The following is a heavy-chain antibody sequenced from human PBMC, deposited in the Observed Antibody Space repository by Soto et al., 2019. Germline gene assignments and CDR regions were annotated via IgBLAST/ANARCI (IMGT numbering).Heavy chain of an antibody. CDR3: ARGGSASPNGMDA. J-gene: IGHJ6*02. V-gene: IGHV3-74*01. CDR2: ISRHDGSST. CDR1: GFTFSSYW. D-gene: IGHD2-2*01. Sequence: GGSLRLSCAASGFTFSSYWMHWVRQAPGKGLVLVSRISRHDGSSTNYADSVKGRLTISRDNAKNTLYLQMNSLRAEDTGVYYCARGGSASPNGMDAWGQGTTVTVYS.